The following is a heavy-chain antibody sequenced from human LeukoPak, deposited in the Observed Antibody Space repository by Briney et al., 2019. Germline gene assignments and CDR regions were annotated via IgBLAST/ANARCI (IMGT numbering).Heavy chain of an antibody. Sequence: SETLSLTCTVSGGSISTSNYYWGWVRQPPGKGLEWIGNIFYSGSTYYSPSLKSRVTMSLDTSRNQFSLKLNSVTAADTAVYYCARGVNSGYFDYCGQGTLVTVSS. CDR3: ARGVNSGYFDY. V-gene: IGHV4-39*07. D-gene: IGHD1-26*01. CDR2: IFYSGST. J-gene: IGHJ4*02. CDR1: GGSISTSNYY.